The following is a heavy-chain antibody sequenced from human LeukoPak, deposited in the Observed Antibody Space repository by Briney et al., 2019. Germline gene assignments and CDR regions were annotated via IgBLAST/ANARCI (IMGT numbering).Heavy chain of an antibody. CDR1: GGSISSYY. V-gene: IGHV4-59*08. CDR3: ARRHYGDYERDYYYYGMDV. J-gene: IGHJ6*02. CDR2: IYYSGST. Sequence: SETLSLTCTVSGGSISSYYWSWIRQPPGKGLEWIGYIYYSGSTNYNPSLKSRVTISVDTSKNQFSLKLSSVTAADTAVYYCARRHYGDYERDYYYYGMDVWGQGTTVTVSS. D-gene: IGHD4-17*01.